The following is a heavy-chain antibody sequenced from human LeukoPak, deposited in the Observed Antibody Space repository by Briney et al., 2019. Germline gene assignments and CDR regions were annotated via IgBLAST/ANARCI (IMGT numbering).Heavy chain of an antibody. V-gene: IGHV4-59*01. D-gene: IGHD1-26*01. CDR2: IYYSGIA. Sequence: SETLSLTCTVSGGAISSYYWGWIRQPPGKGLEWIGYIYYSGIANYNPSVKSRVTISIDTSENQFSLKLSSVTAADTAVYYCARVMGSYYYYGMDVWGQGTTVTVSS. CDR1: GGAISSYY. J-gene: IGHJ6*02. CDR3: ARVMGSYYYYGMDV.